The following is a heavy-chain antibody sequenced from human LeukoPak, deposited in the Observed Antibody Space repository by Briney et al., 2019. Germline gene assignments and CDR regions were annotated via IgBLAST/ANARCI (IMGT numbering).Heavy chain of an antibody. CDR2: IGTAGDT. J-gene: IGHJ6*02. CDR1: GFTFSRYD. D-gene: IGHD6-13*01. V-gene: IGHV3-13*01. CDR3: ARARSWYGYYYYGMDV. Sequence: GGSLRLSCAASGFTFSRYDMHWVRQATGKGLEWVSAIGTAGDTYYPGSVKGRFTISRENAKNSLYLQMNSLRAGDTAVYYCARARSWYGYYYYGMDVWGQGTTVTVSS.